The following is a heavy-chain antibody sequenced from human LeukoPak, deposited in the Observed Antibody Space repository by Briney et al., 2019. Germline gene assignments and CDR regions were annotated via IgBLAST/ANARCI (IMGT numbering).Heavy chain of an antibody. CDR1: GGSFSGYY. Sequence: KPSETLSLTCAVYGGSFSGYYWSWIRQPPGKGREWIGEINHSGSTNYNPSLKSRVTISVDTSKNQFSLKLSSVTAADTAVYYCARGGMVRGVRFDYWGQGTLVTVSS. V-gene: IGHV4-34*01. CDR3: ARGGMVRGVRFDY. CDR2: INHSGST. D-gene: IGHD3-10*01. J-gene: IGHJ4*02.